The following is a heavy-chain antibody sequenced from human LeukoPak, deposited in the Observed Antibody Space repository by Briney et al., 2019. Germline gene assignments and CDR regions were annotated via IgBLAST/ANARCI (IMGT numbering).Heavy chain of an antibody. J-gene: IGHJ6*02. CDR2: IKSKTDGGTT. CDR1: GFTFSNAW. CDR3: ARDSAMDDYYYYGVDV. V-gene: IGHV3-15*01. Sequence: GGSLRLSCAASGFTFSNAWMSWVRQAPGKGLEWVGRIKSKTDGGTTDYAAPVKGRFTISRDDSKNTLYLQMNSLKTEDTAVYYCARDSAMDDYYYYGVDVWGQGTTVTVSS. D-gene: IGHD5-18*01.